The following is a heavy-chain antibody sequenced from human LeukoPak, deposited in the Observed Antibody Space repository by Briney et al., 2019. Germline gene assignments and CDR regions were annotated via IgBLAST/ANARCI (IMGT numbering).Heavy chain of an antibody. D-gene: IGHD1-14*01. CDR1: GFTFSSTA. CDR2: VAGSGSYI. CDR3: VKEAGGFDY. Sequence: GGSLRFSCAASGFTFSSTAMNWVRQAPGKGLEGVSVVAGSGSYIHYADSVRGRFTISRDNSKNTLYLQMNSLRAEDTAVYYGVKEAGGFDYWAREPRSPSPQ. V-gene: IGHV3-23*01. J-gene: IGHJ4*02.